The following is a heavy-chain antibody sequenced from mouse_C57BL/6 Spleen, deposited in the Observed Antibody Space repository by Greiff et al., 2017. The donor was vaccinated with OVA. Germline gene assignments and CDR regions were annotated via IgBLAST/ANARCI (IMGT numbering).Heavy chain of an antibody. Sequence: QVQLQQSGPELVKPGASVKISCKASGYAFSSSWMNWVKQRPGKGLEWIGRIYPGDGDTNYNGKFKGKATLTADKSSSTAYMQLSSRTSEDSAVYFWERELRTFDYWGQGTTLTVSS. D-gene: IGHD1-1*01. CDR2: IYPGDGDT. J-gene: IGHJ2*01. CDR3: ERELRTFDY. CDR1: GYAFSSSW. V-gene: IGHV1-82*01.